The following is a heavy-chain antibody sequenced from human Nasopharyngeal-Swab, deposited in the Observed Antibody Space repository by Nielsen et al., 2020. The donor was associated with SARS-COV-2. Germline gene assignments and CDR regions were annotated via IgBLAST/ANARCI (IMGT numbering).Heavy chain of an antibody. CDR2: ISGSGGST. CDR3: ARDLVVGYYGMDV. V-gene: IGHV3-23*01. D-gene: IGHD2-15*01. J-gene: IGHJ6*02. Sequence: GESLKISCAASGFTFSSYDMHWVRQAPGKGLEWVSDISGSGGSTYYADSVKGRFTISRDNSKNTLYLQMNSLRAEDTAVYYCARDLVVGYYGMDVWGQGTTVTVSS. CDR1: GFTFSSYD.